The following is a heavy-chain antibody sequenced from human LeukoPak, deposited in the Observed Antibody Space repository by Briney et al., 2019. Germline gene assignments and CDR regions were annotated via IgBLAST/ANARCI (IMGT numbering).Heavy chain of an antibody. Sequence: PSETLSLTCAVYGGSFSGYYWTWIRQPPGRGLEWIGEINHSGSTNYNPSLKSRVTISVDTSKSQFSLKLNSVTAADTAMYYCARGRDPYWGQGTLVTVS. CDR2: INHSGST. CDR1: GGSFSGYY. CDR3: ARGRDPY. J-gene: IGHJ4*02. D-gene: IGHD5-24*01. V-gene: IGHV4-34*01.